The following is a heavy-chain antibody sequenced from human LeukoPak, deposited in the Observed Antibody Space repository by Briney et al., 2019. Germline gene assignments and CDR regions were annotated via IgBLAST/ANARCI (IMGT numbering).Heavy chain of an antibody. CDR3: AKGGISVFWD. D-gene: IGHD3-3*01. Sequence: GGSLRLSCAASGFTFRNSWMSWVRQAPGKGLEWVANIEVDGSEKYYVDSVEGRFVISRDNAKTSLYLQMNSLRGEDTAVYYCAKGGISVFWDWGQGTLVTVSS. J-gene: IGHJ4*02. CDR1: GFTFRNSW. V-gene: IGHV3-7*01. CDR2: IEVDGSEK.